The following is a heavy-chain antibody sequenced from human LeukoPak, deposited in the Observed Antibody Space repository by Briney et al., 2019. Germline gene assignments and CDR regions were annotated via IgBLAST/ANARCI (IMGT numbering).Heavy chain of an antibody. J-gene: IGHJ3*02. V-gene: IGHV3-21*04. CDR1: GFTFSSYS. CDR2: ISSSSSYI. Sequence: PGGSLRLSCAASGFTFSSYSMNWVRQAPGKGLEWVSSISSSSSYIYYADSVKGRFTISRDNAKNSLYLQMNSLRAEDTAMYYCARSRITFDSSGYGDAFGIWGQGTMVTVSS. D-gene: IGHD3-22*01. CDR3: ARSRITFDSSGYGDAFGI.